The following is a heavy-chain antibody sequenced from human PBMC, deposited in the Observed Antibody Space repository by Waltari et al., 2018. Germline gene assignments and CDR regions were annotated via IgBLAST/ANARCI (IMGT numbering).Heavy chain of an antibody. V-gene: IGHV4-34*01. CDR1: GGSFGTYF. CDR3: ARVVLDRNDAFDI. J-gene: IGHJ3*02. Sequence: QVELQQWGAGFLKTSETLSLTCAVYGGSFGTYFWSWIRPPPGKGLEWLGEINHSGSTTYNPPLKSRVTISADTSKNHFSLKLSSVTAADTAVYYCARVVLDRNDAFDIWGQGTAVTISS. CDR2: INHSGST. D-gene: IGHD2-15*01.